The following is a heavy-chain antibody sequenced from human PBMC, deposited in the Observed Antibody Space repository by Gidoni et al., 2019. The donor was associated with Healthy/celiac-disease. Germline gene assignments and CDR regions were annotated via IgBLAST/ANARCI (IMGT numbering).Heavy chain of an antibody. CDR1: GFTFSSYA. CDR2: SSGSGGST. Sequence: EVQLLESGGGLVQPGGSLRLSCAASGFTFSSYAMSWVRQAPGKVLEWVSASSGSGGSTYYADSVKCRFTISRDNSKNTLYLQMNSLRAEDTAVYYCAKSGPPKITMIVFPDLPAFDYWGQGTLVTVSS. J-gene: IGHJ4*02. CDR3: AKSGPPKITMIVFPDLPAFDY. D-gene: IGHD3-22*01. V-gene: IGHV3-23*01.